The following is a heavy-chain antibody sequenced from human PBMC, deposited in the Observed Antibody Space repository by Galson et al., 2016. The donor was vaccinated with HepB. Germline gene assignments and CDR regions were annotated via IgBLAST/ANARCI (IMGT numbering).Heavy chain of an antibody. Sequence: SLRLSCAASGGRIRIYGMNWVRQAPGKGLEWISFISGSSSTVYYSDSVKGRATVSRDNARESLYLQLNSLRVDDTGVYYCARDHPGLLTSGLFLSWGQGTLVSVSS. J-gene: IGHJ4*02. D-gene: IGHD3-10*01. CDR3: ARDHPGLLTSGLFLS. CDR2: ISGSSSTV. CDR1: GGRIRIYG. V-gene: IGHV3-48*01.